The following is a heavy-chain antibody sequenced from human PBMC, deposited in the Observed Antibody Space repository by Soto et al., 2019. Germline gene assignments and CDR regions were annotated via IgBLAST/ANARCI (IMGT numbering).Heavy chain of an antibody. J-gene: IGHJ3*02. V-gene: IGHV4-31*03. CDR3: ARDGKGRRVWFGELLLGAFDI. D-gene: IGHD3-10*01. Sequence: QVQLQESGPGLVKPSQTLSLTCTVSGGSISSGGYYWTWIRQHPGKGLEWIGYIYYSGSTYYNPSLQSGVTISVNTSKNQFSLKLSFVTAAETDVYYCARDGKGRRVWFGELLLGAFDIWGQGTMVTVSS. CDR1: GGSISSGGYY. CDR2: IYYSGST.